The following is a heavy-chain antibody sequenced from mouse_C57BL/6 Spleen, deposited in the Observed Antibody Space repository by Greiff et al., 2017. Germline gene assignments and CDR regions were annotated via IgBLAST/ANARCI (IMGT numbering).Heavy chain of an antibody. CDR3: ARDDYYGSSGLDY. CDR2: INYDGSST. CDR1: GFTFSDYY. V-gene: IGHV5-16*01. Sequence: EVKLVESEGGLVQPGSSMKLSCTASGFTFSDYYMAWVRQVPEKGLEWVANINYDGSSTYYLDTLKSRFIISRDNAKNILYLQMSSLKSEDTATYYCARDDYYGSSGLDYWGQGTTLTVSS. J-gene: IGHJ2*01. D-gene: IGHD1-1*01.